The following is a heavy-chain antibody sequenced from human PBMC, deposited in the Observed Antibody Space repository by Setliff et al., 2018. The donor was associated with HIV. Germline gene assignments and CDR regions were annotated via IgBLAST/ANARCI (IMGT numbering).Heavy chain of an antibody. J-gene: IGHJ6*03. CDR1: GGSFSGYY. V-gene: IGHV4-34*01. CDR2: INHSGST. Sequence: PSETLSLTCAVYGGSFSGYYWSWIRQTPAGGLEWIGEINHSGSTNYNPSLKSRVTISVDTSTRQFSLKLRSVTAADTAIYYCVRGPQLTTTPYFYYYYMDVWGEGTTVTVSS. D-gene: IGHD1-1*01. CDR3: VRGPQLTTTPYFYYYYMDV.